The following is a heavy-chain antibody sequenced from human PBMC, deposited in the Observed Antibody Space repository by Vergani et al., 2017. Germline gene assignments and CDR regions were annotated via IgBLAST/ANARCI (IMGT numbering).Heavy chain of an antibody. D-gene: IGHD1-1*01. J-gene: IGHJ6*02. CDR3: ARLHWNDWYYYYYGVDV. V-gene: IGHV4-34*01. CDR1: GGSFSGYY. CDR2: INHSGST. Sequence: QVQLQQWGAGLLKPSETLSLTCAVYGGSFSGYYWSWIRQPPGKGLEWIGEINHSGSTNYNPSLKSRVTISVDTSKNQFSLKLSSVTAAATAVYYCARLHWNDWYYYYYGVDVWGQGTTVTVSS.